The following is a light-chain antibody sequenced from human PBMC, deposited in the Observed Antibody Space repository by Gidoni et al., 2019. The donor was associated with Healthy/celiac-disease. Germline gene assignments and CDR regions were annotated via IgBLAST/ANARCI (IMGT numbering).Light chain of an antibody. J-gene: IGLJ2*01. CDR2: RNN. CDR3: AAWDDSLSGHVV. CDR1: SSNIGSNY. Sequence: QSVLTQPPSASGPPGQRVTISCSGSSSNIGSNYVYWYQQLPGTAPKLLIYRNNPRPSGVPDRFSGSKSGTSASLAISGLRSEDEADYYCAAWDDSLSGHVVFGGGTKLTVL. V-gene: IGLV1-47*01.